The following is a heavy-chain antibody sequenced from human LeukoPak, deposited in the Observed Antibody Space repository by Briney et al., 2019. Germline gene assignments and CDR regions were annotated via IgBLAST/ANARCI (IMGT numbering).Heavy chain of an antibody. J-gene: IGHJ3*02. CDR1: GYTFTSYA. D-gene: IGHD5-18*01. CDR3: ASYSYGYYAFDI. CDR2: INAGNGNT. V-gene: IGHV1-3*01. Sequence: ASVKVSCKAPGYTFTSYAMHWVRQAPGQRLEWMGWINAGNGNTKYSQKFQGRVTITRDTSASTAYMELSSLRSEDTAVYYCASYSYGYYAFDIWGQGTMVTVSS.